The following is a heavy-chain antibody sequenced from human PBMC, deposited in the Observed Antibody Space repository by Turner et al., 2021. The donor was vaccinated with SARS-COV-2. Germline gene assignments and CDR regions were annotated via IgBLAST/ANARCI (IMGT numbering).Heavy chain of an antibody. V-gene: IGHV4-34*01. CDR3: ARAKGPSLYRSYYNPTFFDP. D-gene: IGHD1-26*01. CDR1: GGSFSGFY. J-gene: IGHJ5*02. Sequence: QVQLQQWGAGLLKTSDPLSLTCDVHGGSFSGFYWTWIRQSPGKGLEWIGEINDSGSTTYNPSLKSRLTISVDTSKNQFSLKLTSVTAADTAVYYCARAKGPSLYRSYYNPTFFDPWGQGILVTVSS. CDR2: INDSGST.